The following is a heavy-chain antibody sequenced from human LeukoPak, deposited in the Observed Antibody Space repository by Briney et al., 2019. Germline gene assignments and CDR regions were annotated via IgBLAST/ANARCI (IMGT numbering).Heavy chain of an antibody. V-gene: IGHV3-7*01. Sequence: GGSLRLSCAASGFTFSNYWMSWVRQAPGKGLEWVANIKQDGSEKSYVGSVTGRFTISRDNAKNSLYLQMNSLRAEDTAVYYCARDTVTHDAFDIWGQGTMVTVSS. D-gene: IGHD4-11*01. J-gene: IGHJ3*02. CDR3: ARDTVTHDAFDI. CDR1: GFTFSNYW. CDR2: IKQDGSEK.